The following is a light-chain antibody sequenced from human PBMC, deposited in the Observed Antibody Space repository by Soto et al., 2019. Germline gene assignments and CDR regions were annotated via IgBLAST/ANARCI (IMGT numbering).Light chain of an antibody. J-gene: IGKJ1*01. CDR2: GAS. V-gene: IGKV3-20*01. CDR3: QQYASSPQT. CDR1: QSVSSSY. Sequence: EIVWTQSPGTLSLSPGERATLSCRASQSVSSSYLAWYQQKPGQAPRLLIYGASSRATGIPDRFSGSGSGTDFTLTISRLEPEDFAVYYCQQYASSPQTFGQGTRWISN.